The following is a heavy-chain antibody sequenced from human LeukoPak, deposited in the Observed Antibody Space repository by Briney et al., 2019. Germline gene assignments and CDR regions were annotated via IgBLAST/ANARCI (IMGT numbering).Heavy chain of an antibody. CDR3: AKDSGPYSSGWYSDY. J-gene: IGHJ4*02. Sequence: QPGGSLRLSCAASGFTFSSYAMSWVRQAPGEGLEWVSAISGSGGSTYYADSVKGRFTISRGNSKNTLYLQMNSLRAEDTAVYYCAKDSGPYSSGWYSDYWGQGTLVTVSS. V-gene: IGHV3-23*01. D-gene: IGHD6-19*01. CDR2: ISGSGGST. CDR1: GFTFSSYA.